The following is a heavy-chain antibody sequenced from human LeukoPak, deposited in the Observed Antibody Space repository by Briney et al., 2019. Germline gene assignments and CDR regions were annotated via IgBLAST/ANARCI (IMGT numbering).Heavy chain of an antibody. D-gene: IGHD6-6*01. CDR3: AKASLARLIHYYYGMDV. CDR1: GFTFDDYA. V-gene: IGHV3-9*01. J-gene: IGHJ6*02. CDR2: ISWNSGSI. Sequence: SLRISCSASGFTFDDYAMHWVRQAPGKGLEWVSGISWNSGSIGYADSVKGRFTISRDNAKNSLYLQMNSLRAEDTALYYCAKASLARLIHYYYGMDVWGQGTTVTVSS.